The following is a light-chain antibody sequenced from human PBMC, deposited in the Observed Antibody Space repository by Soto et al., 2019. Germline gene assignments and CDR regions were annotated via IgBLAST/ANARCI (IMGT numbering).Light chain of an antibody. V-gene: IGKV2-28*01. CDR1: QNILHPSNAKNY. CDR3: MQPLQMPWT. J-gene: IGKJ1*01. Sequence: DIVMTQSPDSLAVSLGERATINCKSSQNILHPSNAKNYLAWYLQRPGQSPQLLIYLGSNRASGVPDRFSGSGSATDFTLRISRVEADDVGIYYCMQPLQMPWTFGQGTKVDI. CDR2: LGS.